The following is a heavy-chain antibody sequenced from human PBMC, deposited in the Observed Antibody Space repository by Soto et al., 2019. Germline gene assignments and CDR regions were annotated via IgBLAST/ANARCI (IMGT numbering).Heavy chain of an antibody. J-gene: IGHJ6*02. Sequence: EVQLVESGGGLVEPGGSLSLSCTVSGVTFSNAWMNWVRQAPGKGLEWVGRVKSVTDGGTIDYAAPVKDRFTISRDDSKNTLYLQTSSLKAEDTAMYYCTTVTSRLGELSGRFYYHGMDVWGQGTTVTVSS. V-gene: IGHV3-15*07. D-gene: IGHD3-10*01. CDR2: VKSVTDGGTI. CDR3: TTVTSRLGELSGRFYYHGMDV. CDR1: GVTFSNAW.